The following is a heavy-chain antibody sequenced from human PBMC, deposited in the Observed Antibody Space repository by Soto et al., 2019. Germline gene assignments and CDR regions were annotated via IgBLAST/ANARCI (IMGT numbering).Heavy chain of an antibody. CDR3: AGLHCIGGSCYLDP. V-gene: IGHV4-59*08. Sequence: QVQLQESGPGLVKPSETLSLTCTVSGDSISSYFWSWIRQPPGKGLEWIGYIEYSGRTDYNPSLKSRVTISVDTCKNQVSLRLSSVTSADAAVYYCAGLHCIGGSCYLDPWGQGTLVAVSS. J-gene: IGHJ5*02. CDR1: GDSISSYF. CDR2: IEYSGRT. D-gene: IGHD2-15*01.